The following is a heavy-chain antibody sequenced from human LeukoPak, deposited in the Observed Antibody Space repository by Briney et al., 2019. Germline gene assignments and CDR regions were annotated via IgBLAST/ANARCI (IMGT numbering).Heavy chain of an antibody. D-gene: IGHD3-10*01. CDR2: ISLSSTYT. J-gene: IGHJ4*02. CDR1: GFTFSSYS. CDR3: ARDGWFGELDKDHFDY. Sequence: GGSLRLSCAASGFTFSSYSMNWVRQAPGKGLEWVSYISLSSTYTNYADSVKGRFTISRDNAKNLLYLQMNSLRVEDTAVYYCARDGWFGELDKDHFDYWGQGTLVTVSS. V-gene: IGHV3-21*05.